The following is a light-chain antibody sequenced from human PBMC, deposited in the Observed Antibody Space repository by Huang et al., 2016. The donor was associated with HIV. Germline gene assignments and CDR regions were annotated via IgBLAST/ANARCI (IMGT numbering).Light chain of an antibody. CDR3: QQYNNWPRT. V-gene: IGKV3-15*01. J-gene: IGKJ2*01. CDR2: GAS. Sequence: EIVMTQSPATLSVSPGERATLSCRATENVSSNLAGYQHKPGQAPRLLIYGASTRATGIPARFSGSRSGTDFTLTISSLQSEDSAVYYCQQYNNWPRTFGQGTKLEIK. CDR1: ENVSSN.